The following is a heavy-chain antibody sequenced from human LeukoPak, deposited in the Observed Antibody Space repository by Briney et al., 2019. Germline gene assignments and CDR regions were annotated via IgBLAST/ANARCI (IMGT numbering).Heavy chain of an antibody. J-gene: IGHJ6*02. CDR3: ARGRSTNYYYYGMDV. Sequence: PSETLSLTCAVYGGSFSGYYWSWIRQPPGKGLEWIGEISHSGSTNYNPSLKSRVTISVDTSKNQFSLKLSSVTAADTAVYYCARGRSTNYYYYGMDVWGQGTTVTVSS. CDR2: ISHSGST. V-gene: IGHV4-34*01. CDR1: GGSFSGYY. D-gene: IGHD2-2*01.